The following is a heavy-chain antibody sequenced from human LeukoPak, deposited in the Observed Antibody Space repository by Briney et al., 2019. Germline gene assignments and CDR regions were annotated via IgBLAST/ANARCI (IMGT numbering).Heavy chain of an antibody. V-gene: IGHV3-53*01. J-gene: IGHJ4*02. CDR3: ARRAGAYSHPYDY. CDR2: IYSDNT. Sequence: GGSLRLSCTVSGFTVSTNSMSWVRQAPGKGLEWVSFIYSDNTHYSDSVKGRFTISRDNSKNTLYLQMNSLRAEDTAAYYCARRAGAYSHPYDYWGQGTLVTVSS. D-gene: IGHD4/OR15-4a*01. CDR1: GFTVSTNS.